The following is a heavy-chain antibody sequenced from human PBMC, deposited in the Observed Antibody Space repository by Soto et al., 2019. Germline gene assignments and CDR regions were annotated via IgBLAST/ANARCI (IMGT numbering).Heavy chain of an antibody. CDR3: ARGVVVVAAPKLLTHVYFDY. CDR2: IIPIFGTA. D-gene: IGHD2-15*01. CDR1: GGTFSSYA. V-gene: IGHV1-69*13. J-gene: IGHJ4*02. Sequence: SVKVSCKASGGTFSSYAISWVRQAPGQGLEWMGGIIPIFGTANYAQKFQGRVTITADEATSTAYMELSRLRSEDTAVYSCARGVVVVAAPKLLTHVYFDYWAQGTLVTVSS.